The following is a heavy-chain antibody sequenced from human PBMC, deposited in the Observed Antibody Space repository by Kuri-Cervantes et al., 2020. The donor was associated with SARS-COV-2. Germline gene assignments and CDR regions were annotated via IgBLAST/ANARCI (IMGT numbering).Heavy chain of an antibody. V-gene: IGHV1-2*04. CDR3: ARGLDTAMAYYFDY. Sequence: ASVKVSCKAPRDTFTVYYMHWVGQAPGQGLEWKGWINPNSGGTNYAQKFQGWVTMTRDTSISTACMEMSRLRSADTAVYSCARGLDTAMAYYFDYWGQGTLVTVSS. CDR2: INPNSGGT. J-gene: IGHJ4*02. CDR1: RDTFTVYY. D-gene: IGHD5-18*01.